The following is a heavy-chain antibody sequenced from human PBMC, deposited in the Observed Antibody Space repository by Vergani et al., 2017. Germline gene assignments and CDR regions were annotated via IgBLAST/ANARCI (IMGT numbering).Heavy chain of an antibody. CDR3: TTDPGYGCDDSCYWQSDHHYYGMDV. V-gene: IGHV3-15*07. D-gene: IGHD2-21*01. Sequence: EVQLVESGGGIVKPGGSLRLSCVASGFSFRNAWMNWVRRTPGKGLEWVGRIKSTFDRGTTDYAAAVKGSFTISRDDSKNTLFLQMNGLKTEDIGVYYCTTDPGYGCDDSCYWQSDHHYYGMDVWGQGTTVTVSS. CDR1: GFSFRNAW. CDR2: IKSTFDRGTT. J-gene: IGHJ6*02.